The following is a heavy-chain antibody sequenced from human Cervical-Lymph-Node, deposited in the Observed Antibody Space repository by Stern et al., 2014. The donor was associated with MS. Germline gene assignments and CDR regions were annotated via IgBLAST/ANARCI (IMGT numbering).Heavy chain of an antibody. V-gene: IGHV5-51*01. CDR1: GYTFTSYW. CDR2: IFPGGFEI. Sequence: EVQLVESGPEVKRPGESLKISCQAYGYTFTSYWIGWGRQMPGKGLEWIAIIFPGGFEIRYSPSFQGQVTISADKSSSTASLQWNNLKASDTAIYYCARQRYFDYWGQGTLVTVSS. J-gene: IGHJ4*02. CDR3: ARQRYFDY.